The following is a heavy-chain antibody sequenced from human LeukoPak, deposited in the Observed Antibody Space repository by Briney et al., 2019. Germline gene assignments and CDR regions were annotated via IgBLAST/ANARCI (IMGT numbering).Heavy chain of an antibody. D-gene: IGHD1-26*01. CDR2: MWHDGTST. CDR1: GFTSSTYG. V-gene: IGHV3-33*01. Sequence: GGSLRLSCAASGFTSSTYGMHWVRQAPGKGLEWVACMWHDGTSTDYADSVKGRFTISRDLSKNTLNLQMNSLRVEDTAMFYCARDLSYGSLDFRGQGTLFTVPS. CDR3: ARDLSYGSLDF. J-gene: IGHJ4*02.